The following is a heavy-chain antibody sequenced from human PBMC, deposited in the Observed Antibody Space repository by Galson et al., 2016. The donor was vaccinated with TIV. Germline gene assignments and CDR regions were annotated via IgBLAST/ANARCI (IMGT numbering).Heavy chain of an antibody. V-gene: IGHV6-1*01. CDR1: GDSVSSNSAP. CDR3: ARAAGRNGATCHATCESFDF. D-gene: IGHD3-10*01. J-gene: IGHJ3*01. Sequence: CAISGDSVSSNSAPWNWIRQSPSRGLEWLGRTYCRSRCYYDYAVSVKSRITIESDTSKNQLSLQLNSVTSEDTAVYYCARAAGRNGATCHATCESFDFWGQGTKVTVSS. CDR2: TYCRSRCYY.